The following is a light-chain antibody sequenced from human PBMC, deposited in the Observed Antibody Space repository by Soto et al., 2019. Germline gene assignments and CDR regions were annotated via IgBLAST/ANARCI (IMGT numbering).Light chain of an antibody. V-gene: IGKV1-39*01. Sequence: DIQMTQSPSSLSASVGERVTITCRASQSISSYLNWYQQKPGKAPKLLIYAAPSLQSGVPSRFSGSGTWTDFTLTISRLQPEDFATYYCQQSYSTPPGFTFGPGTKVDIK. J-gene: IGKJ3*01. CDR1: QSISSY. CDR3: QQSYSTPPGFT. CDR2: AAP.